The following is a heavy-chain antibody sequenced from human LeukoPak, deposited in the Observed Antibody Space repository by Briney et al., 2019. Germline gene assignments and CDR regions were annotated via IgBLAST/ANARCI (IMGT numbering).Heavy chain of an antibody. D-gene: IGHD1-1*01. CDR3: AVDHWNYYYYYMDV. J-gene: IGHJ6*03. V-gene: IGHV1-2*02. CDR2: INPNSGGT. CDR1: GYTFTGYY. Sequence: ASVKVSCKASGYTFTGYYMHWVRQAPGQGLEWMGWINPNSGGTNYAQKFQGRVTMTRDTSISTAYMELSRLRFDDTAVYYCAVDHWNYYYYYMDVWGKGTTVTVSS.